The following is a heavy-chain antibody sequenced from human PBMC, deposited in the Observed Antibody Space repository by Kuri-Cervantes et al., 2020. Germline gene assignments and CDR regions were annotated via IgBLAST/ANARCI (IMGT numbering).Heavy chain of an antibody. D-gene: IGHD6-13*01. CDR1: GYTFSSNG. CDR2: ISGYNDNT. J-gene: IGHJ4*02. V-gene: IGHV1-18*01. Sequence: ASVKVSCKATGYTFSSNGISWVRQAPGQGLEWMGWISGYNDNTNYAQKLQGRVTMTTDTSTSTAYMELRSLRSDDTAVYYCARDRHSSSWYADIPFDYWGQGTLVTVSS. CDR3: ARDRHSSSWYADIPFDY.